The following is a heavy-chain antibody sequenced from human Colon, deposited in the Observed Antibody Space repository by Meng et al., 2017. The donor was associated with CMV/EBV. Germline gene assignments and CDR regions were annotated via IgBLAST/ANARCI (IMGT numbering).Heavy chain of an antibody. J-gene: IGHJ6*02. Sequence: ASVKVSCKASGYTFAHFGISWVRQAPGQGLEWVGRISSNNGNTDYGQSFQGRAIMTTDTSTSTAYLELRGLRSDDTAVCYCARIYNWNNLYFYALDFWGQGTTVTVSS. CDR3: ARIYNWNNLYFYALDF. CDR1: GYTFAHFG. V-gene: IGHV1-18*01. CDR2: ISSNNGNT. D-gene: IGHD1/OR15-1a*01.